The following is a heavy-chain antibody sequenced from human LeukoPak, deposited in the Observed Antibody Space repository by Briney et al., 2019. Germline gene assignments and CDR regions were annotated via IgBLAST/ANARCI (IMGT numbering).Heavy chain of an antibody. CDR2: INQDGSEI. D-gene: IGHD6-13*01. CDR1: RFPFSNYW. V-gene: IGHV3-7*01. Sequence: GGSLRLSCAASRFPFSNYWMTWVRQAPGKGLEWVGNINQDGSEINYVNSVKGRFTISRDNAENSLYVQMNSLRAEDTAIYYCARDRHINSWSNDRFDYWGQGALVTVSS. CDR3: ARDRHINSWSNDRFDY. J-gene: IGHJ4*02.